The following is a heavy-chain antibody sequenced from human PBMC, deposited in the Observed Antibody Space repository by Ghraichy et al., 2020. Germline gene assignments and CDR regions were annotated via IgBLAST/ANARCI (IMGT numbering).Heavy chain of an antibody. CDR3: ARLVEIYWGFDP. CDR2: IYYSGST. Sequence: SETLSLTCTVSGGSISSSSYYWGWIRQPPGKGLEWIGSIYYSGSTYYNPSLKSRVTISVDTSKNQFSLKLSSVTAADTAVYYCARLVEIYWGFDPWGQGTLVTVSS. D-gene: IGHD5-24*01. CDR1: GGSISSSSYY. V-gene: IGHV4-39*01. J-gene: IGHJ5*02.